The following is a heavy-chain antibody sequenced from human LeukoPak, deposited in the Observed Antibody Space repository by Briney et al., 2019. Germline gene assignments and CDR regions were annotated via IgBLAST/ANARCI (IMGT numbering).Heavy chain of an antibody. CDR1: RGSISSSY. V-gene: IGHV4-59*01. CDR3: ARGSRYCSTTSCSSFDY. D-gene: IGHD2-2*01. J-gene: IGHJ4*02. Sequence: SETLCLTCTVSRGSISSSYWNWIRQSPRRGLEWIGYMFHSGSPNYNPSLKSRVAISIDTSKNQFSLKLSSVTAADTAVYYCARGSRYCSTTSCSSFDYWGQGTLVTVSS. CDR2: MFHSGSP.